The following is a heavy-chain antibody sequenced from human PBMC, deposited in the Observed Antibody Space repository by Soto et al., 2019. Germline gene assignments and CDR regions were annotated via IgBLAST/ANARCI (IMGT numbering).Heavy chain of an antibody. CDR1: GFTFSSYS. V-gene: IGHV3-21*01. D-gene: IGHD3-9*01. CDR3: XRENYDILTGYYMHFDY. CDR2: ISSSSSYI. Sequence: GGSLRLSCAASGFTFSSYSMNWVRQAPGKGLEWVSSISSSSSYIYYADSVKGRFTISRDNAKNSLYLQMNSLRAEDTAVYYCXRENYDILTGYYMHFDYWGQGTLVTVSS. J-gene: IGHJ4*02.